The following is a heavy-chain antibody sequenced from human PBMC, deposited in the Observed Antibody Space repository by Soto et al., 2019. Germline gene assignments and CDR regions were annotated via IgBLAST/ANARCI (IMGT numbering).Heavy chain of an antibody. CDR1: GGSFSGYY. Sequence: SETLSLTCAVYGGSFSGYYWSWIRQPPGKGLEWIGEINHSGSTNYNPSLKSRVTISVDTSKNQFSLKLSSVTAADTAVYYCARARITMIRGNCFDPWGQGTLVTVSS. J-gene: IGHJ5*02. CDR2: INHSGST. D-gene: IGHD3-22*01. V-gene: IGHV4-34*01. CDR3: ARARITMIRGNCFDP.